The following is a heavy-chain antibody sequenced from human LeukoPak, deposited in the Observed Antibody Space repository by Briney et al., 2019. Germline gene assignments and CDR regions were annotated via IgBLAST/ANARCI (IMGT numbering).Heavy chain of an antibody. D-gene: IGHD3-22*01. CDR1: GYTFTGYY. J-gene: IGHJ4*02. CDR3: ARRCYYDSSGYYYYFDY. CDR2: INPNSGGT. V-gene: IGHV1-2*02. Sequence: ASVKVSCKASGYTFTGYYMHWVRQAPGQGLEWMGWINPNSGGTNYAQKYQGRVTMTRDTSISTAYMELSRLRSDDTAVYYCARRCYYDSSGYYYYFDYWGQGTLVTVSS.